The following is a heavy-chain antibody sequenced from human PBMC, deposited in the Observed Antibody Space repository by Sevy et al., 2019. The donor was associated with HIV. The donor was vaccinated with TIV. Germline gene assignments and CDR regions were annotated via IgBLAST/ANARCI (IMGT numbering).Heavy chain of an antibody. J-gene: IGHJ4*02. D-gene: IGHD3-9*01. CDR2: ISSNGDNA. CDR3: ARGPEWELTSFLSH. CDR1: GFAFRTYA. V-gene: IGHV3-30-3*01. Sequence: GGSLRLSCAASGFAFRTYAFHWVRQAPGRGLEWVGLISSNGDNAFYANSVRGRFTISRHNSMNTLYLELNNLTPDDTAVYYCARGPEWELTSFLSHWGQGTLVTVSS.